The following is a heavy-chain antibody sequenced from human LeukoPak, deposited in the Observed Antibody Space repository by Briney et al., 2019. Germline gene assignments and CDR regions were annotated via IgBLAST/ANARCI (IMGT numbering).Heavy chain of an antibody. V-gene: IGHV1-46*01. Sequence: ASVKVSCKASGYIFTSYYMFWVRQAPGQGLEWMGIINPSGGSIRYAQKFQGRVTMTRDTSTSTVYMELSSLRSEDTAVYYCARGRNYYDSSGYYYEGDAFDIWGQGTMVTVSS. CDR2: INPSGGSI. J-gene: IGHJ3*02. CDR3: ARGRNYYDSSGYYYEGDAFDI. D-gene: IGHD3-22*01. CDR1: GYIFTSYY.